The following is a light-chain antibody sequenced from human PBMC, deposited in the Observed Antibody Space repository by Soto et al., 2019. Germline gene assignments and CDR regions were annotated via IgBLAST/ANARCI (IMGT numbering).Light chain of an antibody. J-gene: IGKJ2*02. V-gene: IGKV1-33*01. CDR2: DAS. CDR3: QQCDNLPCT. CDR1: PDISNS. Sequence: DIQMTQSPSSLSASVGDRVTITCQASPDISNSLHWYHQKSGRAPKLLIYDASNLETGVPSRFSGSGSGTDFSFTISSLQPEDIATYYCQQCDNLPCTFGQGTKLEI.